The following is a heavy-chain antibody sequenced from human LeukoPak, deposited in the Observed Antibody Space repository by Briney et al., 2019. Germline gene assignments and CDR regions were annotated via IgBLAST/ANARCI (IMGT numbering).Heavy chain of an antibody. V-gene: IGHV3-23*01. D-gene: IGHD3-10*01. Sequence: GSLRLSCAASGFPFSNYAMSWVRQAPGKGLEWVSTIDYSGGSTYYADSVKGRFTISRDNSKNTLYMQMNSLRAEDTAIYYCAKVPYSDYGSGRPPFMDVWGQGTTVAVS. J-gene: IGHJ6*02. CDR3: AKVPYSDYGSGRPPFMDV. CDR2: IDYSGGST. CDR1: GFPFSNYA.